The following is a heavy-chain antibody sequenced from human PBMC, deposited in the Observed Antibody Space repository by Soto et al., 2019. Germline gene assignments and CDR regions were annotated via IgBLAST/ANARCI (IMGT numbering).Heavy chain of an antibody. CDR3: AHIYYDILTGYYARRYYFDY. D-gene: IGHD3-9*01. CDR1: GFSLSTSGVG. V-gene: IGHV2-5*02. Sequence: QITLKESGPTLVKPTQTLTLTCTFSGFSLSTSGVGVGWIRQPPGKALEWLALIYWDDNKRYSPSLKSRLTITQDTTKNQVVLTMTNMDPVDTATYSCAHIYYDILTGYYARRYYFDYWGQGTLVTVSS. J-gene: IGHJ4*02. CDR2: IYWDDNK.